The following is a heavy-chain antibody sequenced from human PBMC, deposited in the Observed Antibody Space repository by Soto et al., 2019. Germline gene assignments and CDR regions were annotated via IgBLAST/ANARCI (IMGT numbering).Heavy chain of an antibody. Sequence: GGSLRLSCAASGFTFSDYHMSWIRQAPGKGLEWVSYISSSGSTIYYADSVKGRFTISRDNAKNSLYLQMNSLRAEDTAVYYCAGGYYDILTGYYGMDVWGQGTTVTVSS. V-gene: IGHV3-11*01. CDR2: ISSSGSTI. D-gene: IGHD3-9*01. CDR3: AGGYYDILTGYYGMDV. J-gene: IGHJ6*02. CDR1: GFTFSDYH.